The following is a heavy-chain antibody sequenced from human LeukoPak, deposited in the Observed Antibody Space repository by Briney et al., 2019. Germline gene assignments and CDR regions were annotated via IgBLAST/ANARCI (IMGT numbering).Heavy chain of an antibody. V-gene: IGHV7-4-1*02. CDR1: GYTFTSYA. Sequence: ASVKVSCKASGYTFTSYAMNWVRQAPGQGLEWMGWINTNTGNPTYAQGFTGRFVFSLDTSVSTAYLQISSLKAEDTAVYYCARDVLWFGELRPNWFDPWGQGTLVTVSS. J-gene: IGHJ5*02. D-gene: IGHD3-10*01. CDR2: INTNTGNP. CDR3: ARDVLWFGELRPNWFDP.